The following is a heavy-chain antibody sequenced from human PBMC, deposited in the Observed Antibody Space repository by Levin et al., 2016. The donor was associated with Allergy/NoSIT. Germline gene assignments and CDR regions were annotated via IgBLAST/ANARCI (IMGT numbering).Heavy chain of an antibody. CDR3: ARDVITVEPYYSYSGMDV. J-gene: IGHJ6*02. Sequence: WIRQPPGKGLEWVANIKQDGSEKYYVDSVKGRFTISRDNAKNSLYLQMNSLRAEDTAVYYCARDVITVEPYYSYSGMDVWGQGTTVTVSS. D-gene: IGHD4-23*01. CDR2: IKQDGSEK. V-gene: IGHV3-7*01.